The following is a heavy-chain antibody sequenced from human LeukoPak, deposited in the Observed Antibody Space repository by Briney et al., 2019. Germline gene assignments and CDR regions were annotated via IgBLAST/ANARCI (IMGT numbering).Heavy chain of an antibody. CDR3: ARSSSGTYHY. V-gene: IGHV1-3*01. J-gene: IGHJ4*02. CDR1: GYTSTNFD. D-gene: IGHD3-10*01. Sequence: ASVKVSCKASGYTSTNFDINWLRQAPGQSPEWMGSINGDNGNTKYSEKFQGRVTFTRDTSASSAYMELSRLRSEDTAVYYCARSSSGTYHYWGQGTLVTVSS. CDR2: INGDNGNT.